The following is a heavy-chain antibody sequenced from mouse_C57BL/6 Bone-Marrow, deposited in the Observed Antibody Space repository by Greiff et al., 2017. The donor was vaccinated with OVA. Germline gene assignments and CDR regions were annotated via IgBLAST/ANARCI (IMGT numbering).Heavy chain of an antibody. CDR1: GFTFSSYA. CDR2: ISDGGSYT. V-gene: IGHV5-4*01. D-gene: IGHD1-1*01. J-gene: IGHJ1*03. CDR3: ARDRHYGSSYRYFDV. Sequence: EVKLVESGGGLVKPGGSLKLSCAASGFTFSSYAMSWVRQTPEKRLEWVATISDGGSYTYYPDNVKGRFTISRDNAKNNLYLQMSHLKSEDTAMYYCARDRHYGSSYRYFDVWGTGTTVTVSS.